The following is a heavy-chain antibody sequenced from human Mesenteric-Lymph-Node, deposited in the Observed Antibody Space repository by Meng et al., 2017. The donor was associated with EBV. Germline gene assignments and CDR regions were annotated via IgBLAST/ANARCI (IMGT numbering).Heavy chain of an antibody. V-gene: IGHV1-69*01. J-gene: IGHJ4*02. Sequence: VRLVRSGGEVTGTGSSVKVSCQASGGTFSKYGISWARHAPGQGLEWMGGIITVVGTPKYAQKFQGRVTITADESTSTAYMELRSLRSEDTAVYHCVTDGFESPGDWGQGTLVTVSS. CDR2: IITVVGTP. D-gene: IGHD3-10*01. CDR3: VTDGFESPGD. CDR1: GGTFSKYG.